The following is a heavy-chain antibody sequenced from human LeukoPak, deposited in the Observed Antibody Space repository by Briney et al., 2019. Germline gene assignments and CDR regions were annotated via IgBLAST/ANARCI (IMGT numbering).Heavy chain of an antibody. J-gene: IGHJ3*02. CDR3: ARVGLTMVRGAFDI. Sequence: GGSLRLSCAASGFTFSSYSMNWVRQAPGKGLEWVSSISSSSSYIYYADSVKGRFTISRDNAKNSLYLQMHSLRAEDTAVYYCARVGLTMVRGAFDIWGQGTMVTVSS. D-gene: IGHD3-10*01. CDR2: ISSSSSYI. V-gene: IGHV3-21*01. CDR1: GFTFSSYS.